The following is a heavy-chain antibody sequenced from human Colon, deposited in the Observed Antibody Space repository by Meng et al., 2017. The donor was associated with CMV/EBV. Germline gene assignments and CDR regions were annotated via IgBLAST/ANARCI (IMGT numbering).Heavy chain of an antibody. J-gene: IGHJ5*01. CDR1: GFTFSSYW. CDR2: IKQDGSEK. Sequence: GESLKISCAASGFTFSSYWMSWVRQAPGKGLEWVANIKQDGSEKYFMASVKGRFTISRDNAKNSLYLQMNNLRAEDTAVYYCARGQLWLDSWGQGTLVTVSS. V-gene: IGHV3-7*04. D-gene: IGHD3-10*01. CDR3: ARGQLWLDS.